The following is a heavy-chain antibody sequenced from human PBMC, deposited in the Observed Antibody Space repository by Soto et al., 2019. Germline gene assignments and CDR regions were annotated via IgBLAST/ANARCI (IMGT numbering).Heavy chain of an antibody. CDR3: ATTRGIAVGGSFDR. D-gene: IGHD6-19*01. Sequence: TSETLSLTCAVYGGSFSGYYWSWIRQPPGKGLEWIGEINHSGSTNYNPSLKSRVTISVDTSKNQFSLKLSSVAAADTAIYYCATTRGIAVGGSFDRWGQGTLVTVSS. J-gene: IGHJ5*02. CDR1: GGSFSGYY. CDR2: INHSGST. V-gene: IGHV4-34*01.